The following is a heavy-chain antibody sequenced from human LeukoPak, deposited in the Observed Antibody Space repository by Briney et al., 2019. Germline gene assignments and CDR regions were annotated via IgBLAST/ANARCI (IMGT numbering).Heavy chain of an antibody. CDR1: GFTVSSNY. CDR2: NYSGGST. D-gene: IGHD3-10*01. CDR3: ARSLGTIPSYIFFDY. J-gene: IGHJ4*02. Sequence: GGSLRLSCAASGFTVSSNYMSWVRQAPGKGLEWVSVNYSGGSTYYADSVKGRFTISRDNSKNTLYLQMNSLRAEDTAVYYCARSLGTIPSYIFFDYWGQGTLVTVSS. V-gene: IGHV3-66*02.